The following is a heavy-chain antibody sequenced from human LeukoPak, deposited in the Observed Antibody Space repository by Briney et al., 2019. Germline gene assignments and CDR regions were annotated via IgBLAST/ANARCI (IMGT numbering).Heavy chain of an antibody. V-gene: IGHV1-69*05. J-gene: IGHJ5*02. Sequence: GSSVKVSCKASGGTFSSYAISWVRQAPGQGLEWMGRIIPIFGTANYAQKFQGRVTITTDESTSTAYMELSSLRSEDTAVYYCARAREMATVNWFDPWGQGTLVTVSS. CDR3: ARAREMATVNWFDP. CDR2: IIPIFGTA. CDR1: GGTFSSYA. D-gene: IGHD5-24*01.